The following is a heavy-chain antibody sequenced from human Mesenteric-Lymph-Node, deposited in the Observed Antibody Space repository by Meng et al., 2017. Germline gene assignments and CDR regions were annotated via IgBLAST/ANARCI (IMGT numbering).Heavy chain of an antibody. D-gene: IGHD4-11*01. Sequence: QVQLVKSGAEGQKPGASVKVSCKASGYTFTVYYMHWVRQAPGQGLEWMGRINPHTGGINYAQEFQGRVAMTRDTSISTAYMELSRLRTDDTAVYYCAKIGSNHQFDLWGQGTLVTVSS. CDR3: AKIGSNHQFDL. CDR1: GYTFTVYY. J-gene: IGHJ4*02. V-gene: IGHV1-2*06. CDR2: INPHTGGI.